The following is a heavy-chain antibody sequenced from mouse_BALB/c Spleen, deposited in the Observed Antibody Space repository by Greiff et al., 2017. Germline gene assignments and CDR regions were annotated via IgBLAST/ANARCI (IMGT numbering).Heavy chain of an antibody. CDR3: ARQISYGNYVDY. CDR1: GFTFSSYY. J-gene: IGHJ4*01. V-gene: IGHV5-6-2*01. CDR2: INSNGGST. Sequence: EVKLVESGGGLVKLGGSLKLSCAASGFTFSSYYMSWVRQTPEKRLELVAAINSNGGSTYYPDTVKGRFTISRDNAKNTLYLQMSSLKSEDTALYYCARQISYGNYVDYWGQGTSVTVSS. D-gene: IGHD2-10*02.